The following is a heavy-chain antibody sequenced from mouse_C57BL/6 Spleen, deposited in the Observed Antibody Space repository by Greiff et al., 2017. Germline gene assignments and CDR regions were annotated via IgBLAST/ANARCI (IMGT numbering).Heavy chain of an antibody. Sequence: EVMLVESGGGLVKPGGSLKLSCAASGFTFSSYAMSWVRQTPEKRLEWVATISDGGSYTYYPDNVKGRFTISRDNAKNNLYLQMSHLKSEDTAMYYGARGHSKGAMDYWGQGTSVTVSS. D-gene: IGHD2-5*01. CDR2: ISDGGSYT. CDR3: ARGHSKGAMDY. CDR1: GFTFSSYA. V-gene: IGHV5-4*03. J-gene: IGHJ4*01.